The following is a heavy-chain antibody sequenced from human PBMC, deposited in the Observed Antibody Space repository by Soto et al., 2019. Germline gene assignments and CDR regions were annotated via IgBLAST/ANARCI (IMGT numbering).Heavy chain of an antibody. Sequence: QVQLQQWGAGRLKPSETLSLTCAVYRGSFSGYYWSWIRQPPGKGLEWIGEISDSGSINYNPSLKNRVTILIDTSKHQFSLEVSSVTAADTAVYYCARGLGFCTSTDCYPSQGLDIWGQGTLVTVSS. D-gene: IGHD2-2*01. CDR3: ARGLGFCTSTDCYPSQGLDI. CDR1: RGSFSGYY. J-gene: IGHJ4*02. CDR2: ISDSGSI. V-gene: IGHV4-34*01.